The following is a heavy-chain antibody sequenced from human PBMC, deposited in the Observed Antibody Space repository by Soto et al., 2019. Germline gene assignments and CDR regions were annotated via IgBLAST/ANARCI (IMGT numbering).Heavy chain of an antibody. V-gene: IGHV3-9*01. Sequence: EVQLVESGGGLVQPGRSLRLSCAASGFTFDDYAMHWVRQAPGKGLEWVSGISWNSGSIGYADSVKGRFTISRDNAKNSLSLQMNSLRAEDTALYYCAKDISAYYDSSGCYYGTFYYGMDVWGQGTTVTVSS. D-gene: IGHD3-22*01. CDR1: GFTFDDYA. CDR2: ISWNSGSI. J-gene: IGHJ6*02. CDR3: AKDISAYYDSSGCYYGTFYYGMDV.